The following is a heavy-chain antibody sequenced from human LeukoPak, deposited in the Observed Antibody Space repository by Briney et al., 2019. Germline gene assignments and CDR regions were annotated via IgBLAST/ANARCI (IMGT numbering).Heavy chain of an antibody. J-gene: IGHJ5*02. CDR3: AKDRVWFGELWGFDP. Sequence: GGSLRLSCAASGFTFSIHSMNWVRQAPGRGLEWVSYITSRGTTKQYADSVKGRFTISRDNSKNTLYLQMNSLRAEDTAVYYCAKDRVWFGELWGFDPWGQGTLVTVSS. CDR2: ITSRGTTK. CDR1: GFTFSIHS. D-gene: IGHD3-10*01. V-gene: IGHV3-48*01.